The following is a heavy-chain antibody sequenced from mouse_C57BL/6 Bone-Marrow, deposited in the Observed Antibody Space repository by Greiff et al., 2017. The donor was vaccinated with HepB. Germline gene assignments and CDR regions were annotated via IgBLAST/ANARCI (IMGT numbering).Heavy chain of an antibody. D-gene: IGHD2-3*01. CDR3: VRLLHWYFDV. V-gene: IGHV10-1*01. CDR1: GFSFNTYA. J-gene: IGHJ1*03. CDR2: IRSKSNNYAT. Sequence: EVQRVESGGGLVQPKGSLKLSCAASGFSFNTYAMNWVRQAPGKGLEWVARIRSKSNNYATYYADSVKDRFTISRDDSESMLYLQMNNLKTEDTAMYYCVRLLHWYFDVWGTGTTVTVSS.